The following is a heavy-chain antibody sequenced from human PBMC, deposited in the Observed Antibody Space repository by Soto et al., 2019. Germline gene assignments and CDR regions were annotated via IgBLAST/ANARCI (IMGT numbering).Heavy chain of an antibody. J-gene: IGHJ4*02. CDR2: IIPIFGTA. Sequence: QVQLVQSGAEVKKPGSSVKVSCKASGGTFSSYAISWVRQAAGQGLEWMGGIIPIFGTANYAQKFQGRVTITADESTSTAYMELSSLRSEDTAVYYCARGPCSGGSCYSDYWGQGTLVTVSS. D-gene: IGHD2-15*01. CDR3: ARGPCSGGSCYSDY. CDR1: GGTFSSYA. V-gene: IGHV1-69*12.